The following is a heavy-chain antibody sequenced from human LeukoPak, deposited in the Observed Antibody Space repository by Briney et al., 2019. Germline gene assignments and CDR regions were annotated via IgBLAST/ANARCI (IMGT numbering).Heavy chain of an antibody. CDR1: GGTFSSYA. J-gene: IGHJ5*02. CDR3: ARDGSELERWFDP. D-gene: IGHD1-1*01. V-gene: IGHV1-69*01. Sequence: AASVQVSCRASGGTFSSYAISWVRQPPGQGLEGMGGIIHIFGTANYAHKCHGRGTITQDESTSKAYMELSSLRSEDRAVDCCARDGSELERWFDPWGEGTLVTVSS. CDR2: IIHIFGTA.